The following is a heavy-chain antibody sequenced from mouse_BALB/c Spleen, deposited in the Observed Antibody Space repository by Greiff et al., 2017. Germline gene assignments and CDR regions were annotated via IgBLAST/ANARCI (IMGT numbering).Heavy chain of an antibody. D-gene: IGHD2-4*01. CDR3: ARIYYDYGDAMDY. CDR2: IWSGGST. J-gene: IGHJ4*01. Sequence: QVQLKESGPGLVQPSQSLSITCTVSGFSLTSYGVHWVRQSPGKGLEWLGVIWSGGSTDYNAAFISRPSISKDNSKSQVFFKMNSLQANDTAIYYCARIYYDYGDAMDYWGQGTSVTVSS. V-gene: IGHV2-2*02. CDR1: GFSLTSYG.